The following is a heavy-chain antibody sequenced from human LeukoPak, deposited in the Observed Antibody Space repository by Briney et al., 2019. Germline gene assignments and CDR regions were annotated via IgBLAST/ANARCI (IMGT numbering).Heavy chain of an antibody. CDR3: AKDQKSIAATGYDY. CDR1: GFTFATYA. CDR2: ISGSGGST. Sequence: GGSLRLSCAVSGFTFATYAMSGVRQAPGKGLEGVSTISGSGGSTYYADSVKGRFTISRDNSENTLFLQMNSLRADDTAVYFCAKDQKSIAATGYDYWGQGTRVTVSS. V-gene: IGHV3-23*01. J-gene: IGHJ4*02. D-gene: IGHD6-13*01.